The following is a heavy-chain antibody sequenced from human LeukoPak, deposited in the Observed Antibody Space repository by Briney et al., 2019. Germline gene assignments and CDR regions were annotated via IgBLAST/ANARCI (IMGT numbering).Heavy chain of an antibody. Sequence: PGGCLRLSCAASGFTLSSYAMSWVRQAPGKGLGWVSAISGSGGSTYYADFVKGRFTISRDNSKNTLDLQMNSLRAEDTGVYCCAKGVTACLRWYDYWGQGTLVTVSS. V-gene: IGHV3-23*01. D-gene: IGHD4-23*01. CDR1: GFTLSSYA. CDR3: AKGVTACLRWYDY. CDR2: ISGSGGST. J-gene: IGHJ4*02.